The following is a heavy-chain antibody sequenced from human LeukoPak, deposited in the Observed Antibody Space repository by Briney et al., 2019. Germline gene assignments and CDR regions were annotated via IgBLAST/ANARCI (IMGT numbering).Heavy chain of an antibody. J-gene: IGHJ3*02. Sequence: SETLSLTCAGYGGSFSAHYWSWIRQPPGKGLEWIGEIHPSGGTTYNPSFKSRVTISVDTSKNQLSLELNSVTAADTAVYYCARHGGRCFDIWGQGTMVSV. CDR1: GGSFSAHY. V-gene: IGHV4-34*01. D-gene: IGHD3-10*01. CDR3: ARHGGRCFDI. CDR2: IHPSGGT.